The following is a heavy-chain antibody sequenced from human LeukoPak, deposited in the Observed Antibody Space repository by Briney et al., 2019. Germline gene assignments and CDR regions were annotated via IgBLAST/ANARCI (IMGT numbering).Heavy chain of an antibody. CDR3: VKRPYCGGDCYYFDY. CDR2: ISSNGGST. D-gene: IGHD2-21*02. Sequence: PGGSLRLSCSASRFTFSNYAMHWVRQAPGKGLEYVSAISSNGGSTYYADSVKGRFTISRDNSKNTLYLQMSSLRAEDTAVYYCVKRPYCGGDCYYFDYWGQGTLVTVSS. V-gene: IGHV3-64D*06. CDR1: RFTFSNYA. J-gene: IGHJ4*02.